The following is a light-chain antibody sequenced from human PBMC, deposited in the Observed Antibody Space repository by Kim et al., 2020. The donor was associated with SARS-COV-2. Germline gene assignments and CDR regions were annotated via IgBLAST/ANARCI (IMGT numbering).Light chain of an antibody. V-gene: IGLV1-51*01. CDR2: DNN. CDR1: SSNIGNNY. CDR3: GTWDSSLSANV. Sequence: GQKVTTSCSGSSSNIGNNYVSWYQQLPGTAHKLLIYDNNKRPSGIPDRFSGSKSGTSATLGITGLQTGDEADYYCGTWDSSLSANVFGTGTKVTVL. J-gene: IGLJ1*01.